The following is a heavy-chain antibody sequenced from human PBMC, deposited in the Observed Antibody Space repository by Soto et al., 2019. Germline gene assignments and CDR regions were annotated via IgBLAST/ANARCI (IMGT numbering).Heavy chain of an antibody. CDR2: VIPIFGTS. V-gene: IGHV1-69*13. CDR1: GGTFSTYA. Sequence: SVKVSCKASGGTFSTYAISWVRQAPGQGLEWMGGVIPIFGTSTYAQNFQGRVTITADESTSTAYMELSRLRSEDTAVYYCARVRVVGATRLYYHYGLDVWGQGTTVTVSS. D-gene: IGHD1-26*01. J-gene: IGHJ6*02. CDR3: ARVRVVGATRLYYHYGLDV.